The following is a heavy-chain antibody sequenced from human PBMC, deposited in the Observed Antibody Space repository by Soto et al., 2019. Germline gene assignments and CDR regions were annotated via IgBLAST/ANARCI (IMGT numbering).Heavy chain of an antibody. J-gene: IGHJ6*02. D-gene: IGHD6-6*01. Sequence: GGSLRLSCAASGFTFSSYAMHWVRQAPGKGLEWVAVISYDGSNKYYADSVKGRFTISRDNSKNTLYLQMNSLRAEDTAVYYCARDFGASSSSSESYYYGMDVWGQGTTVTVSS. V-gene: IGHV3-30-3*01. CDR2: ISYDGSNK. CDR1: GFTFSSYA. CDR3: ARDFGASSSSSESYYYGMDV.